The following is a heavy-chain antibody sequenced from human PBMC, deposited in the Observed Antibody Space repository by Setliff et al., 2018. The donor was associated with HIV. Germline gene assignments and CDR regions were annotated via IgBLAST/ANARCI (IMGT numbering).Heavy chain of an antibody. V-gene: IGHV4-59*11. CDR1: GGSISSHY. J-gene: IGHJ4*02. CDR3: ARGGDGIDY. Sequence: PSETLSLTCTVSGGSISSHYWSWIRQPPGKGLEWVGLIYYTGIPTYNPSLSSRVTISVDTSKNQFSLKLTSVTAADTAFYYCARGGDGIDYWGQGILVTVSS. D-gene: IGHD2-21*02. CDR2: IYYTGIP.